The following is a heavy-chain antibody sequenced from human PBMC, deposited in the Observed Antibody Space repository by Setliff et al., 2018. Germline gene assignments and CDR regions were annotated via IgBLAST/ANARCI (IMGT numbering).Heavy chain of an antibody. V-gene: IGHV1-24*01. CDR3: ATLAFTDYYDSSGYSPHDY. Sequence: ASVKVSCKVSGYTLTELSMHWVRQAPGKGLEWMGGFDPEDGETIYAQKFQGRVTMTEDTSTDTAYMELSSLRSEDTAVYYCATLAFTDYYDSSGYSPHDYWGQGTLVTVSS. CDR2: FDPEDGET. CDR1: GYTLTELS. D-gene: IGHD3-22*01. J-gene: IGHJ4*02.